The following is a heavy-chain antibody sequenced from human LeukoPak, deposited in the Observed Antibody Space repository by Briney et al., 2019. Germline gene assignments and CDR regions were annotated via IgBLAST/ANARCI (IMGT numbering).Heavy chain of an antibody. J-gene: IGHJ4*02. V-gene: IGHV1-2*02. CDR3: TRDSSGWYGLDY. CDR2: INPNSGGT. CDR1: GYTFTGYY. Sequence: ASVKVSCKASGYTFTGYYMHWVRQASGQGLEWMGWINPNSGGTNYAQKLQGRVTMTRDTSISTAYMELSRLRSDDTAVYYCTRDSSGWYGLDYWGQGTLVTVSS. D-gene: IGHD6-19*01.